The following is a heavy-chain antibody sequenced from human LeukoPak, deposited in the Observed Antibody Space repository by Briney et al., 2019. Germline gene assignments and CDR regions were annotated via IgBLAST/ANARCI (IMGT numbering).Heavy chain of an antibody. Sequence: ASVKVSCKTSGYTFISHDINWVRQATGQGLEWMGWMDPNSGNTGYAQRFQGRVTLTRSTSLSEAYMELTSLKFEDTAAYYCARVQGSDTSGSFDHWGQGTLVTVSS. CDR3: ARVQGSDTSGSFDH. D-gene: IGHD1-26*01. V-gene: IGHV1-8*01. CDR1: GYTFISHD. CDR2: MDPNSGNT. J-gene: IGHJ4*02.